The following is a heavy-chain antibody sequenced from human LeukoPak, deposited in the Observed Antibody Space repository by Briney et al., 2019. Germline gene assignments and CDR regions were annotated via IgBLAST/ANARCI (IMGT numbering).Heavy chain of an antibody. CDR3: AKDAQRGFDYSNSFQY. CDR2: IWSDATNM. V-gene: IGHV3-33*06. D-gene: IGHD4-11*01. J-gene: IGHJ4*02. CDR1: GFIFTDYG. Sequence: PGGSLRLSCAASGFIFTDYGFHWVRQAPGNGLEWLAAIWSDATNMFYANSVKGRFFSQRADYPNTVYLKMSSLRAEDTAVYYCAKDAQRGFDYSNSFQYWGQGSLVTVSS.